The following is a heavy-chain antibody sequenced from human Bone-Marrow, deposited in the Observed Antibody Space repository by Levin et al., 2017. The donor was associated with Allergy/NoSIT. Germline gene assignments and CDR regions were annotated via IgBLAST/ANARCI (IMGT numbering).Heavy chain of an antibody. CDR1: GLTVSYYY. D-gene: IGHD5-18*01. CDR2: MFSGGTT. CDR3: ARGLLDTTKVIRSYYFDY. V-gene: IGHV3-66*01. J-gene: IGHJ4*02. Sequence: LSLTCAASGLTVSYYYMNWVRQAPGKGLEWVAVMFSGGTTYYADSVKGRFTISRDNSKNTLDLQMNSLRAEDTAVYYCARGLLDTTKVIRSYYFDYWGQGVLVTVSS.